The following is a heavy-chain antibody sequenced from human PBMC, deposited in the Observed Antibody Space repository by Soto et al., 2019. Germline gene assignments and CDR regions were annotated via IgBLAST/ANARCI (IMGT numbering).Heavy chain of an antibody. CDR1: GYSFTSYW. CDR2: IDPSDSYT. Sequence: GESLKISCKGSGYSFTSYWISWVRQMPGKGLEWMGRIDPSDSYTNYSPSFQGHVTISADKSISTAYLQWSSLKASDTAMYYCARHTLLGSSSLGPHGMGFWGQGTTVAVSS. V-gene: IGHV5-10-1*01. CDR3: ARHTLLGSSSLGPHGMGF. J-gene: IGHJ6*02. D-gene: IGHD6-6*01.